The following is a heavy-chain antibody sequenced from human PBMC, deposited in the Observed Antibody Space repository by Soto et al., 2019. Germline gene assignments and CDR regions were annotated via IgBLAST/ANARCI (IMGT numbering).Heavy chain of an antibody. J-gene: IGHJ5*02. D-gene: IGHD3-9*01. CDR2: IHHGGSP. CDR3: ARVAYSRFQYLFDP. V-gene: IGHV4-30-2*01. Sequence: SETLSLTCTVSGASISSGDYSWSWVRQPPGKGLEWIGHIHHGGSPYYKASLESRVTISMDRSKNQFSLSLSSVTAADTAMYFCARVAYSRFQYLFDPWGQGILVTVSS. CDR1: GASISSGDYS.